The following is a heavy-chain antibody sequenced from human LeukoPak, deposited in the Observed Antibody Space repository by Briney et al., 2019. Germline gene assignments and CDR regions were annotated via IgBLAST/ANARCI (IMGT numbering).Heavy chain of an antibody. CDR1: GYTFTSYD. V-gene: IGHV1-8*02. D-gene: IGHD6-13*01. J-gene: IGHJ6*02. CDR2: MNPNSGNT. Sequence: EASVKVSCKASGYTFTSYDINWVRQATGQGLEWMGWMNPNSGNTGYAQKFQGRVTMTRNTSISTAYMELSSLRSEDTAVYYCARGFEGIAAAGGPYYYYGMDVWGQGTTVTVSS. CDR3: ARGFEGIAAAGGPYYYYGMDV.